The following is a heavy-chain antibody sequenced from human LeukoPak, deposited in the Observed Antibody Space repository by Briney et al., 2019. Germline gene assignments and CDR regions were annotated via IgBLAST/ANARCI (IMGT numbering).Heavy chain of an antibody. V-gene: IGHV4-39*07. CDR1: GGSISSSNYY. Sequence: SETLSLTCTVSGGSISSSNYYWGWIRQPPGKGLECIGSVYYSGSTYYNPSLKSRVTISVDTSKNQFSLKLSSVTAADTAVYYCARGWRGCSSTSCYWSSGWYYFDYWGQGTLVTVSS. J-gene: IGHJ4*02. CDR2: VYYSGST. D-gene: IGHD2-2*01. CDR3: ARGWRGCSSTSCYWSSGWYYFDY.